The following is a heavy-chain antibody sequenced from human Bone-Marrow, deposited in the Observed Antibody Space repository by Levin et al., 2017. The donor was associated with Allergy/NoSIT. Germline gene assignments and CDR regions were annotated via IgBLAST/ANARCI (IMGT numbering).Heavy chain of an antibody. V-gene: IGHV3-20*04. CDR3: ASGGIYYGSAFEY. J-gene: IGHJ4*02. Sequence: GGSLRLSCAASGFTFDDYGMSWVRQAPGKGLEWVSGINWKGENAGYADSVKGRFTISRDNAKNSLYLQMNSLRAEDTAFYYCASGGIYYGSAFEYWGQGTLVTVSS. CDR2: INWKGENA. D-gene: IGHD3-10*01. CDR1: GFTFDDYG.